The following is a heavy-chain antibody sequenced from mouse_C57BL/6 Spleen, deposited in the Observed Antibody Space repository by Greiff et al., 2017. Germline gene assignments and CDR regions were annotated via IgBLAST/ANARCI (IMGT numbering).Heavy chain of an antibody. CDR2: IDPSDSYT. J-gene: IGHJ3*01. CDR3: ARYPIYDGYYGFAY. CDR1: GYTFTSYW. V-gene: IGHV1-50*01. D-gene: IGHD2-3*01. Sequence: VQLQQPGAELVKPGASVKLSCKASGYTFTSYWMQWVKQRPGQGLEWIGEIDPSDSYTNYNQKFKGKATLTVDTSSSTAYMQLSSLTSEDSAVYYCARYPIYDGYYGFAYWGQGTLVTVSA.